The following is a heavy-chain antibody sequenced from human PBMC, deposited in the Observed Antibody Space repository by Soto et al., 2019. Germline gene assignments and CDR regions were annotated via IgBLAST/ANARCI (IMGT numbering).Heavy chain of an antibody. D-gene: IGHD6-6*01. J-gene: IGHJ2*01. V-gene: IGHV4-31*02. CDR2: GST. CDR3: ARDLRYSSSSVYWSYWYFDL. Sequence: GSTYYNPSLKSRVTISVDTSKNQFSLKLSSVTAADTAVYYCARDLRYSSSSVYWSYWYFDLWGRGTLVTVSS.